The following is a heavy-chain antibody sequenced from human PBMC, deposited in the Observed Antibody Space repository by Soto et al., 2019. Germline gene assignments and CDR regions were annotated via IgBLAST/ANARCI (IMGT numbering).Heavy chain of an antibody. CDR1: GGSISSGDYY. J-gene: IGHJ5*02. CDR2: ISYSGST. Sequence: QVQLQDSGPGLVKPSQTLSLTCTVSGGSISSGDYYWSWIRQHPGKGLEWIGYISYSGSTYYNPSLKSRVTISVDTSKNQFSLKVSSVTAADTAMYYCARDTAGVGGGFDPWGQGTLVTVSS. D-gene: IGHD2-21*02. CDR3: ARDTAGVGGGFDP. V-gene: IGHV4-31*03.